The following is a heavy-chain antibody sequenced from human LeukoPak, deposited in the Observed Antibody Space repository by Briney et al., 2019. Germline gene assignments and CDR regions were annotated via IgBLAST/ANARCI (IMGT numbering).Heavy chain of an antibody. CDR3: ARGRRSVATRYDY. J-gene: IGHJ4*02. Sequence: SETLSLTCAVSGGSISSSNWWSWVRQPPGKGLEWIGEIYHSGSTHYNPSLKSRVTISVDKSKNQFSLKLSSVTAADTAVYYCARGRRSVATRYDYWGQGTLVTVSS. D-gene: IGHD5-24*01. CDR2: IYHSGST. V-gene: IGHV4-4*02. CDR1: GGSISSSNW.